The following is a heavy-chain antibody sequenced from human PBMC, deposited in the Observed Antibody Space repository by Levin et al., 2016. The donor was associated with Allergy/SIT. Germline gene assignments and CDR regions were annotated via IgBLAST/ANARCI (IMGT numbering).Heavy chain of an antibody. CDR3: ARDSIIPPDFGVVIQYYYYYMDV. D-gene: IGHD3-3*01. V-gene: IGHV3-21*01. J-gene: IGHJ6*03. CDR2: ISSSSSYI. Sequence: WIRQPPGKGLEWVSSISSSSSYIYYADSVKGRFTISRDNAKNSLYLQMNSLRAEDTAVYYCARDSIIPPDFGVVIQYYYYYMDVWGKGTTVTVSS.